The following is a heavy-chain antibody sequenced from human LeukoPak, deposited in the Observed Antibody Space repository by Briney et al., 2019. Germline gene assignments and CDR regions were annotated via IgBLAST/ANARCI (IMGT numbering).Heavy chain of an antibody. CDR3: ARDDSSGYYYVPKGSFDY. Sequence: SETLSLTCAVYGGSFSGYYWSWIRQPPGKGLEWIGEINHSGSTNYNPSLKSRVTISVDTSKNQFSLKLSSVTAADTAVYYCARDDSSGYYYVPKGSFDYWGQGTLVTVSS. D-gene: IGHD3-22*01. V-gene: IGHV4-34*01. CDR1: GGSFSGYY. J-gene: IGHJ4*02. CDR2: INHSGST.